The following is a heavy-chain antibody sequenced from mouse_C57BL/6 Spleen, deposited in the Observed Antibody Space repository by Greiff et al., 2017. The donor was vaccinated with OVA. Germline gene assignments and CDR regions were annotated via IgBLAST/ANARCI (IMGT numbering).Heavy chain of an antibody. D-gene: IGHD3-2*02. J-gene: IGHJ2*01. CDR1: GYTFTDYY. CDR3: ARGQRRLYYFDY. V-gene: IGHV1-26*01. CDR2: INPNNGGT. Sequence: EVKLQQSGPELVKPGASVKISCKASGYTFTDYYMNWVKQSPGQSLEWIGDINPNNGGTSYNQKFKGKATLTVDKSSSTAYMELSSLTSEDSAVYYCARGQRRLYYFDYWGQGTTLTVSS.